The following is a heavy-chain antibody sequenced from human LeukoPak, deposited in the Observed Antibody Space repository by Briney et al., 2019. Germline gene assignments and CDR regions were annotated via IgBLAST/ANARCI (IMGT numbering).Heavy chain of an antibody. CDR3: ARWGYYSPNY. CDR1: GFIFSSYW. CDR2: IKHDGSEK. V-gene: IGHV3-7*01. J-gene: IGHJ4*02. Sequence: HPGGSLRLSCAASGFIFSSYWMSWVRQAPGKGLEWVANIKHDGSEKYYVDSVKGRFTISRDNAKNSLYLQMNSLRAEDTAVYYCARWGYYSPNYWGQGTLVTVSS. D-gene: IGHD3-22*01.